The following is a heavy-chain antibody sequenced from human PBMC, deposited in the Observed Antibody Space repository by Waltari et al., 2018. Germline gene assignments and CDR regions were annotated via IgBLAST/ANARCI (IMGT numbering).Heavy chain of an antibody. J-gene: IGHJ4*02. CDR1: GFSFMGFA. CDR3: AKGSRGYTNYFFDS. Sequence: EVQLLESAGGLVQRGEALRLSCAASGFSFMGFALGWVRQAPGEGLEWVASISGSGATPFYADSVKGRFTIVRDNSRDTVYLQMNSLRVDDSAVYYCAKGSRGYTNYFFDSWGQGTLVSVSS. D-gene: IGHD3-16*02. CDR2: ISGSGATP. V-gene: IGHV3-23*01.